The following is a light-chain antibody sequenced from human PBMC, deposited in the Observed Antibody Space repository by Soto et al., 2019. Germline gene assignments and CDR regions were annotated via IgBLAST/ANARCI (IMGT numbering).Light chain of an antibody. J-gene: IGLJ1*01. V-gene: IGLV2-14*01. CDR1: NSDIGAYNY. Sequence: QSALTQPASVSGSPGQSITISCTGSNSDIGAYNYVSWYRQHPGKAPKLLIYEVIYRPSGISNRFSGSKSGNTASLTISGLQADDEADYYCSSYTGTTTLGVFGSGTKVTVL. CDR3: SSYTGTTTLGV. CDR2: EVI.